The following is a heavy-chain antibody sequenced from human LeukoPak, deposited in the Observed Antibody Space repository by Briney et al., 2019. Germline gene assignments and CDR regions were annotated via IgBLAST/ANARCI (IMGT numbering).Heavy chain of an antibody. CDR3: ARDRGWRIDTNAFDI. CDR1: GFTFSSYS. D-gene: IGHD2-15*01. CDR2: ISSSSSTI. J-gene: IGHJ3*02. V-gene: IGHV3-48*01. Sequence: PGGSLRLSCAASGFTFSSYSMNWVRQAPGKGLEWVSYISSSSSTIYYADSVKGRFTISRDNAKNSLYLQMNSLRAEDTAVYYCARDRGWRIDTNAFDIWGQGTMVTVSS.